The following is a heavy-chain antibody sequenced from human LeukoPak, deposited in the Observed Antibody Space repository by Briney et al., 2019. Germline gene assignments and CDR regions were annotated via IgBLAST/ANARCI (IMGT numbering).Heavy chain of an antibody. CDR1: GFSLSTSGVG. J-gene: IGHJ4*02. V-gene: IGHV2-5*02. Sequence: ESGPTLVNPTQTLTLTCSFSGFSLSTSGVGVGWIRQPPGKALEWLALIYLDDDKRYSPSLKSRLTITKDSSKNQVVLTMPNMDPVDTATYYCAHLYLSVGYCSGGSCYSPLFDYWGQGTLVTVSS. CDR2: IYLDDDK. CDR3: AHLYLSVGYCSGGSCYSPLFDY. D-gene: IGHD2-15*01.